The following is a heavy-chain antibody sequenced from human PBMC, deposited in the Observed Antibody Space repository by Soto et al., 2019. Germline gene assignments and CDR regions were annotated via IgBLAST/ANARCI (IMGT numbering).Heavy chain of an antibody. Sequence: EVQLVESGGGLVQPGGSLRLSCAASGFTFSSYSINWVRQAPGKGLEWFSYITSDSSTISYADSVKGRFTVSRDNAKNSLYLQMNSLRDEDTAVYYCARVGGGVYGMDVWGQGTSVTVSS. D-gene: IGHD2-8*01. CDR2: ITSDSSTI. J-gene: IGHJ6*02. CDR3: ARVGGGVYGMDV. V-gene: IGHV3-48*02. CDR1: GFTFSSYS.